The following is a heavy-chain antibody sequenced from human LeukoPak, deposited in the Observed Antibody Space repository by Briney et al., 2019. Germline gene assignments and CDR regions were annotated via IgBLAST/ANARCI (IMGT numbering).Heavy chain of an antibody. J-gene: IGHJ4*02. Sequence: SETLSLTCTVSGGSISSSSYYWGWIRQPPGKGLEWIGSIYYSGSTYYNPSLKSQVTISVDTSKNQFSLKLSSVTAADTAVYYCASRSSSGYSYGYREDYWGQGTLVTVSS. CDR3: ASRSSSGYSYGYREDY. CDR1: GGSISSSSYY. CDR2: IYYSGST. D-gene: IGHD5-18*01. V-gene: IGHV4-39*01.